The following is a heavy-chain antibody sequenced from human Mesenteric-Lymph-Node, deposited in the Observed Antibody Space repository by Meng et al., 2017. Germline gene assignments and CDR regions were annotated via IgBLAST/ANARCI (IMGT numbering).Heavy chain of an antibody. V-gene: IGHV4-39*01. CDR1: VGSISTSGYY. CDR2: IGHSGIT. J-gene: IGHJ5*02. Sequence: QPQLQESGPGLVKPSEALSLTFSVSVGSISTSGYYWGWIRQPPGKGLEWIGSIGHSGITYYTPSLKSRVTVSIDTSKSQFSLKLTSVTAADTAVYYCVRSSGWVRTGFDPWGQGTLVTVSS. D-gene: IGHD6-19*01. CDR3: VRSSGWVRTGFDP.